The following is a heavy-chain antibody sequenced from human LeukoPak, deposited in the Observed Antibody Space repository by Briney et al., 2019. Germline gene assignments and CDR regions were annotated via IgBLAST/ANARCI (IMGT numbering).Heavy chain of an antibody. Sequence: SETLSLTCTVSGGSISSSSLYWGWLRQTPGKGLEWIGSIYYSGTTYKNPSLKSRVTISVDTSKNQFALKVKSVTAADTAVYYCARDEPPEYWGQGTLVTVSS. CDR2: IYYSGTT. J-gene: IGHJ4*02. V-gene: IGHV4-39*06. CDR3: ARDEPPEY. CDR1: GGSISSSSLY. D-gene: IGHD1-14*01.